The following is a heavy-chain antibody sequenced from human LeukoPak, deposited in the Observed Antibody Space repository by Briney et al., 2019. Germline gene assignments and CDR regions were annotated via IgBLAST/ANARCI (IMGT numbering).Heavy chain of an antibody. Sequence: SQTQSLTCAVSGGSISSGGYSWSWIRQPPGKGLEWIGYIYHSGSTYYNPSLKSRVTISVDRSKNQFSLKLSSVTAADTAVYYCARAGYYYGMDVWGQGTTVTVSS. CDR2: IYHSGST. V-gene: IGHV4-30-2*01. CDR3: ARAGYYYGMDV. J-gene: IGHJ6*02. CDR1: GGSISSGGYS.